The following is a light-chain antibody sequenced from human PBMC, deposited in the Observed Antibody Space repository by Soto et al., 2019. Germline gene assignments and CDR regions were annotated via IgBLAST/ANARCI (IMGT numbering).Light chain of an antibody. CDR1: QSVSSY. CDR3: QQRSNWPIT. J-gene: IGKJ3*01. CDR2: DAS. V-gene: IGKV3-11*01. Sequence: EIVLTQSPATLSLSPGERATLSCRASQSVSSYLAWYQQKPGQAPRLLIYDASNRATGIPARFSGSGSGTELTLTIRSLEPEDFAVYYCQQRSNWPITFGAGTKVDIK.